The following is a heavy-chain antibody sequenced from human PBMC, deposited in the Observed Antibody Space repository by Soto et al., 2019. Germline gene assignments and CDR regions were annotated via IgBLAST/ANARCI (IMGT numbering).Heavy chain of an antibody. D-gene: IGHD6-13*01. CDR2: ISYDGSNK. V-gene: IGHV3-30*18. Sequence: QVQLVESGGGVVQPGRSLRLSCAASGFTFSSCGMHWVRQAPGKGLEWVAVISYDGSNKYYADSVKGRFTISRDNSKNTLYLQMNSLRAEDTAVYYCAKDRSAAGNDGFDPWGQGTRVTVSS. J-gene: IGHJ5*02. CDR3: AKDRSAAGNDGFDP. CDR1: GFTFSSCG.